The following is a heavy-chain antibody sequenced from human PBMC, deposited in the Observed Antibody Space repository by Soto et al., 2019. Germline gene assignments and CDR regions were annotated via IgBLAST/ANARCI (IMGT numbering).Heavy chain of an antibody. V-gene: IGHV5-10-1*01. Sequence: GESLRISYKGSGYSVTRYWITSVREMPGKGLEWMGRIDPVDSETNYSPSFQGHVSISTDKSINTAYLQCRSLKASDTAMYYCARVQTATTEPLDIWGQGTLVTVSS. J-gene: IGHJ4*02. CDR3: ARVQTATTEPLDI. CDR1: GYSVTRYW. D-gene: IGHD5-18*01. CDR2: IDPVDSET.